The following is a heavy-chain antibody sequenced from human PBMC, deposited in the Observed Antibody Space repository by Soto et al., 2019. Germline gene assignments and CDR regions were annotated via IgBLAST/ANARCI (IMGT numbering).Heavy chain of an antibody. CDR1: GFTFSGYG. Sequence: GGSLRLSCAASGFTFSGYGMHWVRQAPGKGLEWVAVISNDGSNKYYVDSVKGRFTISRDNSKNTLDLQMNSLRAEDTAVYYCAKDRVSDHRSGWPQGHWAQGTLVTVYS. D-gene: IGHD6-25*01. CDR2: ISNDGSNK. J-gene: IGHJ4*02. CDR3: AKDRVSDHRSGWPQGH. V-gene: IGHV3-30*18.